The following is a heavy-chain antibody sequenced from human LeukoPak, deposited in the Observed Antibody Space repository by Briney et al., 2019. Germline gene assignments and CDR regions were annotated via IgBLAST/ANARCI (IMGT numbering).Heavy chain of an antibody. CDR2: ISSSGSTI. Sequence: GGSLRLSCAAAVFTFSSYDMNWVRQATGKGLEWVSYISSSGSTIYYADSVKGRFTISRDNAKNSLYLQINSLRAEDTAVYYCAELGITMIGGVWGKGTTVTISS. D-gene: IGHD3-10*02. CDR3: AELGITMIGGV. V-gene: IGHV3-48*03. CDR1: VFTFSSYD. J-gene: IGHJ6*04.